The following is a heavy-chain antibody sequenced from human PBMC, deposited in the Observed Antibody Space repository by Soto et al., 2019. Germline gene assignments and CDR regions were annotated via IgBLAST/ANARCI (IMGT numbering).Heavy chain of an antibody. D-gene: IGHD5-12*01. CDR2: IYYSGST. CDR1: GGSISSSSYY. J-gene: IGHJ6*02. V-gene: IGHV4-39*01. Sequence: SETLSLTCTVSGGSISSSSYYWGWIRQPPGKGLEWIGSIYYSGSTYYNPSLKSRVTISVDTSKNQFSLKLSSVTAADTAVYYCARVVAAAYYYYYGMDVWGQGTTVTVSS. CDR3: ARVVAAAYYYYYGMDV.